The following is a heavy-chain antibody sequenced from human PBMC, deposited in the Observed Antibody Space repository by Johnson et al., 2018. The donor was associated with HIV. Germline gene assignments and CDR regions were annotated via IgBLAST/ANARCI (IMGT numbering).Heavy chain of an antibody. CDR2: IRYDGSNK. Sequence: QVQLVESGGGVVQPGGSLRLYCTAPGFTFNTYGMHWVRQAPGKGLEWVAFIRYDGSNKYYVDSVKGRFTISRDNSKNTLYLQMKSLRAEDTAVYYCAKESKWESRTPHDFDIWGQGTMVTVSS. V-gene: IGHV3-30*02. D-gene: IGHD1-26*01. CDR1: GFTFNTYG. CDR3: AKESKWESRTPHDFDI. J-gene: IGHJ3*02.